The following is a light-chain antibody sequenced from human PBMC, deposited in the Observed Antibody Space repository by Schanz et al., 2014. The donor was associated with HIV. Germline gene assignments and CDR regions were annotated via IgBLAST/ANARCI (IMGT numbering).Light chain of an antibody. J-gene: IGKJ1*01. CDR3: QQHGGSPET. V-gene: IGKV3-20*01. CDR1: QSISTY. CDR2: GAS. Sequence: IVLTQSPVTLSLSPGERATLSCRASQSISTYVAWYQQSPGQSPRLLIYGASNRASGIPDRFSGSGSGTEFTLTISRLEPEDFAVYYCQQHGGSPETFGQGTKVEIK.